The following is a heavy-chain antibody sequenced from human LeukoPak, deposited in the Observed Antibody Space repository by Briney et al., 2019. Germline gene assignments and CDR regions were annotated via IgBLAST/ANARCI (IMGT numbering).Heavy chain of an antibody. Sequence: GGSLRLSCAASGFTFSSYSMNWVRQAPGKGLEWVSSISTSRIYIYYADSMKGRFTISRDNAKKSLYLQMNSLRAEDTAVYYCAKECTYYEGPFDYWGQGTLVTVSS. CDR1: GFTFSSYS. V-gene: IGHV3-21*04. J-gene: IGHJ4*02. D-gene: IGHD3-22*01. CDR2: ISTSRIYI. CDR3: AKECTYYEGPFDY.